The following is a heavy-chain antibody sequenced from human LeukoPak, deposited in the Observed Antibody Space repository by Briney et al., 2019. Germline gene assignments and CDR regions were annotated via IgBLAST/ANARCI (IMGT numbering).Heavy chain of an antibody. CDR3: ARDRFRGLFYGMDV. J-gene: IGHJ6*02. D-gene: IGHD3-10*01. CDR2: INSEGITT. CDR1: GFTFSSYW. Sequence: PGGSLRLSCAASGFTFSSYWMHWVRQAPGKGLVWVSRINSEGITTSHADSVRGRFTISRDNSKNTLYLQMNSLRAEDTAVYYCARDRFRGLFYGMDVWGQGTTVTVSS. V-gene: IGHV3-74*01.